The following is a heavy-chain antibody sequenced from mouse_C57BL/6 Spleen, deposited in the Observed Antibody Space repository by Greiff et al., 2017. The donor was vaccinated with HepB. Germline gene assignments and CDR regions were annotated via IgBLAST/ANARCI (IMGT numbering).Heavy chain of an antibody. Sequence: VQLQQSGPELVKPGASVKMSCKASGYTFTDYYMHWVKQKPGKGLEWIGEIYPGSGNTYYNEKFKGKATLTADTSSSTAYMQLSSLTSEDSAVYFCERDLITTVYYYAMDYWGQGTSVTVSS. D-gene: IGHD1-1*01. CDR3: RDLITTVYYYAMDY. CDR2: YPGSGNTY. V-gene: IGHV1-83*01. J-gene: IGHJ4*01. CDR1: YTFTDYYM.